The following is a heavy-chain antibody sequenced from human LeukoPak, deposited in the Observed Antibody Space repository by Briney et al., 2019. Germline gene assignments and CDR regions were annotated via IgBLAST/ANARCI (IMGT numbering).Heavy chain of an antibody. D-gene: IGHD6-6*01. V-gene: IGHV4-38-2*01. Sequence: SETLSLTCAVSGYSISSGYYWGWIRQPPGKGLEWIGSIYHSGSTNYNPSLKSRVTMSVDTSKNQFSLKLSSVTAADTAVYYCARGPNEYSSSYPLDYWGQGTLVTVSS. CDR2: IYHSGST. J-gene: IGHJ4*02. CDR3: ARGPNEYSSSYPLDY. CDR1: GYSISSGYY.